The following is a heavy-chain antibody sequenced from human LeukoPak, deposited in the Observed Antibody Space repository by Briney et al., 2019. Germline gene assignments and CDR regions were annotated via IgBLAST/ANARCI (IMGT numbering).Heavy chain of an antibody. CDR2: ISGSGNNI. CDR1: GFTFSNYH. Sequence: GGSLRLSCAASGFTFSNYHMDWVRQAPGKGLEWVSYISGSGNNIYYADSVKGRFTISRDNTKNSLYLQMNSLRVEDTAVYYCARGRSYLWGQGTLVTVSS. V-gene: IGHV3-48*03. CDR3: ARGRSYL. D-gene: IGHD4-23*01. J-gene: IGHJ4*02.